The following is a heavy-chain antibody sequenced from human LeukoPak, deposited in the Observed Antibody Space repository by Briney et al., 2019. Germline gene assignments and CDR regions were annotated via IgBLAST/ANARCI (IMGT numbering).Heavy chain of an antibody. CDR1: GYTFTGSY. CDR3: ARQEMATVYYYYYYMDV. J-gene: IGHJ6*03. Sequence: ASVKVSCKASGYTFTGSYMHWVRQAPGQGLEWMGWINPNSGGTNYAQKFQGRVTMTRDTSISTAYMELSRLRSDDTAVYYCARQEMATVYYYYYYMDVWGKGTTVTVSS. D-gene: IGHD5-24*01. V-gene: IGHV1-2*02. CDR2: INPNSGGT.